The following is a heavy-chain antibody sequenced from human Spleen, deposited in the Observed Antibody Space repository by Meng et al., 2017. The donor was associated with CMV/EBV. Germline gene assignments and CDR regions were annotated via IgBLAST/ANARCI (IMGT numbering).Heavy chain of an antibody. CDR1: GFTFSSYG. J-gene: IGHJ4*02. V-gene: IGHV3-30*02. CDR3: AKEMAGHGGIDY. CDR2: IWYDGSNK. Sequence: GGSLRLSCAASGFTFSSYGMHWVRQAPGKGLEWVAVIWYDGSNKYYADSVKGRFTSSRDNSRNTLDLQMNSLRAEDTAVYYCAKEMAGHGGIDYWGQGTLVTVSS. D-gene: IGHD6-19*01.